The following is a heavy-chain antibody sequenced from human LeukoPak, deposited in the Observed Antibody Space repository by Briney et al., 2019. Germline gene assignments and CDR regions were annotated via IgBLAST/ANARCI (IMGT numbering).Heavy chain of an antibody. CDR3: ARGAQRNIAVAGVDAFDI. V-gene: IGHV1-2*02. D-gene: IGHD6-19*01. CDR2: LRPDTGAT. J-gene: IGHJ3*02. Sequence: ASVKVSCKTSGYTFSAFYIHWVRQVPGQGLEWMGWLRPDTGATNFAQNFLGRVTMTGDTSISTAYMELRSLRSDDTAVYYCARGAQRNIAVAGVDAFDIWGQGTMVTVSS. CDR1: GYTFSAFY.